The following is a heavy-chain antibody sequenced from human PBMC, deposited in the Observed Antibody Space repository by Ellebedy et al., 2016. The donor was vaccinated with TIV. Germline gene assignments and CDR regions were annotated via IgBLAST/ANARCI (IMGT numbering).Heavy chain of an antibody. CDR3: ARVGRDHRAYWFFDL. CDR2: INPTGGGT. Sequence: AASVKVSCKASGYTFTSYYIHWARQAPGQGLEWMGLINPTGGGTTYPQDFQGRVTMTRDTFTSTVYMELTSLRPEDTAVYYCARVGRDHRAYWFFDLWGRGTLVTVSS. CDR1: GYTFTSYY. J-gene: IGHJ2*01. V-gene: IGHV1-46*01. D-gene: IGHD3-10*01.